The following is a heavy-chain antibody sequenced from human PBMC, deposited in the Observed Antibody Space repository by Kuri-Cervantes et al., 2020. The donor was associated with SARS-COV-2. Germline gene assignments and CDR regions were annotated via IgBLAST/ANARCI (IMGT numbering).Heavy chain of an antibody. CDR1: GGSISSYY. J-gene: IGHJ6*02. V-gene: IGHV4-59*12. D-gene: IGHD6-19*01. CDR3: ARSKGSGWFGFDPSMDV. CDR2: IYYSGST. Sequence: SETLSLTCTVSGGSISSYYWSWIRQPPGKGLEWIGYIYYSGSTNYSPSLKSRVTISVDTSKNQFSLKLSSVTAADTAVYYCARSKGSGWFGFDPSMDVWGQGTTVTVSS.